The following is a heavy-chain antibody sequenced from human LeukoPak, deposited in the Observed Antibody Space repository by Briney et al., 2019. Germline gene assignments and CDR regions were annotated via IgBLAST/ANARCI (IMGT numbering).Heavy chain of an antibody. CDR3: ARLYYDILTGYYDYFDY. CDR2: IKQDGSEK. J-gene: IGHJ4*02. CDR1: GFTFSSYW. Sequence: GGSLRLPCAASGFTFSSYWMSWVRQAPGKGLEWVANIKQDGSEKYYVDSVKGRFTISRDNAKNSLYLQMNSLRAEDTAVYYCARLYYDILTGYYDYFDYWGQGTLVTVSS. D-gene: IGHD3-9*01. V-gene: IGHV3-7*03.